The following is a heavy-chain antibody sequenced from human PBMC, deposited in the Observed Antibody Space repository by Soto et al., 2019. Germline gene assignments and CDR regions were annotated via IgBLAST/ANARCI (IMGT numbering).Heavy chain of an antibody. CDR2: IKQAGSEK. D-gene: IGHD5-12*01. Sequence: GGSLRLSCAASGFTFSTYWMSWVRQAPGKGLEWVANIKQAGSEKYYVDSVKGRFNISRDNAKNSLYLQMDSLRAEDTAVYYCARGRGYSGYYFDYWGQGTLVTVSS. CDR1: GFTFSTYW. J-gene: IGHJ4*02. V-gene: IGHV3-7*03. CDR3: ARGRGYSGYYFDY.